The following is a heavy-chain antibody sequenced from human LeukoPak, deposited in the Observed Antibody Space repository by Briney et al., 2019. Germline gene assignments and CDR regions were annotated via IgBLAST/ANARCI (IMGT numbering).Heavy chain of an antibody. D-gene: IGHD6-19*01. Sequence: GGSLRLSCAASGFTFSSYSMNWVRQAPGKGLEWVSSISSSSSYIYYADSVKGRFTISRDNAKNSLYPQMNSLRAEDTAVYYCARGVAGLFDYWGQGTLVTVSS. J-gene: IGHJ4*02. V-gene: IGHV3-21*01. CDR2: ISSSSSYI. CDR3: ARGVAGLFDY. CDR1: GFTFSSYS.